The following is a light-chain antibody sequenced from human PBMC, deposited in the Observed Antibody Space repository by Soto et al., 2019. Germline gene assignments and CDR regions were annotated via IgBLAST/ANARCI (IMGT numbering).Light chain of an antibody. CDR2: RNN. J-gene: IGLJ3*02. Sequence: QSVLTQPPSASGTPGQRVSISCSGSRSNIGRNYVYWYQQLPGPAPKLLIQRNNERPSGVPDRFSGSKSGTSVSLAISGLRSEDEATYYCAAWDDTLNGQVFGGGTKVTVL. CDR1: RSNIGRNY. V-gene: IGLV1-47*01. CDR3: AAWDDTLNGQV.